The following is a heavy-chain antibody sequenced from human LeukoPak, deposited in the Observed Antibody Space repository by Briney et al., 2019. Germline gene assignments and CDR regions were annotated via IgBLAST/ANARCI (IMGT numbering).Heavy chain of an antibody. CDR1: GFSLSTTRVG. V-gene: IGHV2-5*02. Sequence: SGPTLAHPTQPPTLTSTFFGFSLSTTRVGVGWIRQPPEKPLEWLPLTCCDDDKGYSPSLKSRLTITKATSKNQVVLTMSNMGPVDTATYYCAHRGRGVILQENWFDPWGQGTLVTVSS. D-gene: IGHD3-10*01. CDR3: AHRGRGVILQENWFDP. CDR2: TCCDDDK. J-gene: IGHJ5*02.